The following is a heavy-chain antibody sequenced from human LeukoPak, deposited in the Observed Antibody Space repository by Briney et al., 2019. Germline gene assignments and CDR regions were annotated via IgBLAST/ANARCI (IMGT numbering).Heavy chain of an antibody. CDR3: ARDPDYGDPE. CDR2: ITSSGSIT. CDR1: GFTFSDHY. D-gene: IGHD4-17*01. J-gene: IGHJ4*02. Sequence: GGSLRLSCTASGFTFSDHYMSWFRLSPGKGLEWLSYITSSGSITDYADSAKGRFTISRDNAKNTMFLQMNSLRPEDKAVYYCARDPDYGDPEWGQGTLVTVSS. V-gene: IGHV3-11*01.